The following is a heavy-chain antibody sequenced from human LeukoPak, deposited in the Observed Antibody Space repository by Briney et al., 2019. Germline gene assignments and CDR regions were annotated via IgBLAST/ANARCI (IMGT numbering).Heavy chain of an antibody. D-gene: IGHD3-10*01. V-gene: IGHV4-39*01. CDR3: ARHYYGSGSYSAENWFDP. Sequence: PSETLSLTCAVYGGSISSSSYYWGWIRQPPGKGLEWIGSIYYSGSTYYNPSLKSRVTISVDTSKNQLSLKLSSVTAADTAVYYGARHYYGSGSYSAENWFDPWGQGTLVTVSS. CDR1: GGSISSSSYY. CDR2: IYYSGST. J-gene: IGHJ5*02.